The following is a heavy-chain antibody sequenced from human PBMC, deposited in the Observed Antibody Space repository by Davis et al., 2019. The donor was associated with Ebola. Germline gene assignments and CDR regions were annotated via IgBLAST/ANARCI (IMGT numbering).Heavy chain of an antibody. CDR1: GFTLSSYS. Sequence: ESPKIPCAAPGFTLSSYSMNWVRQPPGQGLEWVSSITVTSNYTYYADSVKGRFTISRDNAKNSLYLQMNSMRAEDTAVYYCARRNWFDPWVKGTLVTVSS. J-gene: IGHJ5*02. CDR2: ITVTSNYT. CDR3: ARRNWFDP. V-gene: IGHV3-21*01.